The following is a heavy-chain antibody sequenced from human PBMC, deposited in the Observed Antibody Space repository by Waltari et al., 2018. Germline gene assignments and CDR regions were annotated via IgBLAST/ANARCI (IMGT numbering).Heavy chain of an antibody. Sequence: EEQLVESGGGLVQHGDSLRLSCAASGFTFSSFWMNWVRQAPGKGPLWVSRISTDASDTTYADSVKGRFTISRDNARNTLYLQMNRLRAEDTAVYYCARDSATGAGDYFDYWGQGTLVTVSS. V-gene: IGHV3-74*03. CDR2: ISTDASDT. CDR1: GFTFSSFW. D-gene: IGHD7-27*01. CDR3: ARDSATGAGDYFDY. J-gene: IGHJ4*02.